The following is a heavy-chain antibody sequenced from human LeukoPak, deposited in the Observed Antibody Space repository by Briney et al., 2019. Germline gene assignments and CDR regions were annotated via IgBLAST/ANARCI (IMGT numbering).Heavy chain of an antibody. V-gene: IGHV1-2*02. CDR3: VRDEYDSSGYYEF. Sequence: ASMKVSCQASGYTFTNYYIHWVRQAPGQGLEWMGWMNPNSGARTYAQKFQGRVTLTRDTSINTAYMELSRLTSDDTAVYYCVRDEYDSSGYYEFWGQGALVTVSS. CDR1: GYTFTNYY. J-gene: IGHJ4*02. CDR2: MNPNSGAR. D-gene: IGHD3-22*01.